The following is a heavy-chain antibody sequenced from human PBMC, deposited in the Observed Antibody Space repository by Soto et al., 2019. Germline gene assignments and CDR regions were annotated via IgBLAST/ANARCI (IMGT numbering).Heavy chain of an antibody. J-gene: IGHJ5*02. CDR2: IYYTGKT. CDR1: GDPLHTGGYY. CDR3: GRDLTSNANCIDP. D-gene: IGHD2-2*01. V-gene: IGHV4-31*03. Sequence: SETLSLTCSVSGDPLHTGGYYWTWIRQRPGEGLEWMGYIYYTGKTYYNPSLESRLTMSVDRSKNQFSLKLNSVTAADTAVYYCGRDLTSNANCIDPWGQGTLVTVSS.